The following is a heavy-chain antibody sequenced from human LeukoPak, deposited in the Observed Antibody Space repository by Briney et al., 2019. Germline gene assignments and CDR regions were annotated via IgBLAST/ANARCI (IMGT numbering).Heavy chain of an antibody. CDR2: ISWNSGHI. Sequence: HTGGSLRLSCAGSGFTFDDYAMHWVRQTPGKGLEWVSGISWNSGHIPHADFVGGRFTISSDNAKNPLSLQMSSLSDEATAVYYCAKDAYGGATFFYYMDVWGKGTTVTVSS. V-gene: IGHV3-9*01. CDR1: GFTFDDYA. D-gene: IGHD2/OR15-2a*01. CDR3: AKDAYGGATFFYYMDV. J-gene: IGHJ6*03.